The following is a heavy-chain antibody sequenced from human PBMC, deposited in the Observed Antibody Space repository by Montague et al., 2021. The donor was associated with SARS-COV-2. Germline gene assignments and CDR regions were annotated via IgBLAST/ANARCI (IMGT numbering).Heavy chain of an antibody. Sequence: SLRLSCAASGFIFDDYAMHWVRQVPGKGLEWVALITRDGSTTSYADSXXGRFTISRDNNKDSLYLQMTSLRTDDSAVYYCAPIVVVVAAVLDDVFDLWGQGTMVTVSS. CDR2: ITRDGSTT. CDR1: GFIFDDYA. CDR3: APIVVVVAAVLDDVFDL. J-gene: IGHJ3*01. V-gene: IGHV3-43*02. D-gene: IGHD2-15*01.